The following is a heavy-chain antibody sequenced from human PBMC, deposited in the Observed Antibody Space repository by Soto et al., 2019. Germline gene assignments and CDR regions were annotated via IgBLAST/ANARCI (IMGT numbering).Heavy chain of an antibody. J-gene: IGHJ6*02. V-gene: IGHV3-30*02. CDR1: GITISGYG. CDR3: ARGLVPPAVSLTKHHYYGMDV. D-gene: IGHD2-2*01. Sequence: GGSLRVSWTASGITISGYGMHWVRQTPGKGLEWVTFIGHDGGNKYYADSVKGRFTVSRDNSKNTLYLQMNSLRAEDTAVYYCARGLVPPAVSLTKHHYYGMDVWGQGTTVTVSS. CDR2: IGHDGGNK.